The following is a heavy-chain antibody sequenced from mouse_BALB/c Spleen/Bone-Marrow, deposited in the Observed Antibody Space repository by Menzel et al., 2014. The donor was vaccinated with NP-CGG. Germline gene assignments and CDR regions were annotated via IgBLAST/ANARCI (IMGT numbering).Heavy chain of an antibody. Sequence: EVKLEESGGGLVQPGGSLRLSCATSGFTFTDYYMNWVRQPPGKALEWLGFIRNKANGYTTDYSASVKSRFTISRDNSQNILYLQMNTLRVDDSAAYYCARDKGRVFFDYWGQGTTLTVSS. CDR3: ARDKGRVFFDY. V-gene: IGHV7-3*02. J-gene: IGHJ2*01. CDR1: GFTFTDYY. CDR2: IRNKANGYTT.